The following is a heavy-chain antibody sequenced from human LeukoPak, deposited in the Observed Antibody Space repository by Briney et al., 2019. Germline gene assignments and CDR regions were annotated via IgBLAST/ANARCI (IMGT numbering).Heavy chain of an antibody. CDR3: ARHIRGYSYGPFDY. Sequence: SETLSLTCTVSGGSISSYYWSWIRQPPGKGLEWIGYIYYSGSTNYNPSLKSRVTISVDTSKNQFSLKLTSVTAADTAVYYCARHIRGYSYGPFDYWGQGSLVTVSS. CDR1: GGSISSYY. J-gene: IGHJ4*02. D-gene: IGHD5-18*01. CDR2: IYYSGST. V-gene: IGHV4-59*08.